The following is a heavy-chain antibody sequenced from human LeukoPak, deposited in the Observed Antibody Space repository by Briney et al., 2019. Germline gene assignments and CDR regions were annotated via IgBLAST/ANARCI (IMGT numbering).Heavy chain of an antibody. J-gene: IGHJ5*02. CDR3: ARGRGQQLVRFGWFDP. Sequence: SETLSLTCAVYGGSFSGYYWSWIRQPPGKGLEWIGEINHSGSTNYNPSLKSRVTISVDTSKNQFSLKLSSVTAADTAVYYCARGRGQQLVRFGWFDPWGQGTLVTVSS. D-gene: IGHD6-13*01. V-gene: IGHV4-34*01. CDR1: GGSFSGYY. CDR2: INHSGST.